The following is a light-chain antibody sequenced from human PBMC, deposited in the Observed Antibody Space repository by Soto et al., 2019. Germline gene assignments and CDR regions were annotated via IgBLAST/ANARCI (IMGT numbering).Light chain of an antibody. CDR1: QTINNY. J-gene: IGKJ2*01. CDR2: PAS. V-gene: IGKV1-9*01. CDR3: QQLRAYPHT. Sequence: DIQLTQSPPFLSASVGDRVTVTCRASQTINNYLAWFRKKEGKAPEFLIYPASTLQGGVPSRFSGHEFVINFTLTISGLQPEDFATYYCQQLRAYPHTFGQGTILDIK.